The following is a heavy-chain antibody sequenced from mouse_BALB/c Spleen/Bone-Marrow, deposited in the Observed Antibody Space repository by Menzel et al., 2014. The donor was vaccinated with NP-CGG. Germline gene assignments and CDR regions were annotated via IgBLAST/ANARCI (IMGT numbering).Heavy chain of an antibody. J-gene: IGHJ3*01. CDR3: ARHAYYDQTEVSFIY. CDR1: GFIFSNYG. CDR2: ISGGGSYT. V-gene: IGHV5-9-2*01. Sequence: EVHLVESGGGLVKSGGSLKLSCAASGFIFSNYGMSWVRQTPEKRLEWVATISGGGSYTFYSDSVKGRFTISRDNAKNNLYLQLSSLRSEDTAVYYCARHAYYDQTEVSFIYWGQGTLVTVSA. D-gene: IGHD2-4*01.